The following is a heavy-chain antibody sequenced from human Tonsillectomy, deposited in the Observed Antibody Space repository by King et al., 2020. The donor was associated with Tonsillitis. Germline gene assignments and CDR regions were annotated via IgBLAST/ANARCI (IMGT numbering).Heavy chain of an antibody. CDR2: IWYDGSNK. D-gene: IGHD5-12*01. J-gene: IGHJ6*02. V-gene: IGHV3-33*01. CDR3: ARDRGAYEDFYYGMDV. Sequence: VQLVESGGGVVQPGRSLRLSCAASGFTLSSYGMHWVRQAPGKGLEWVAVIWYDGSNKYYADSVKGRFTITRDNSKNTKYLQMNSLRAEDTAVYYCARDRGAYEDFYYGMDVWGQGTTVTVSS. CDR1: GFTLSSYG.